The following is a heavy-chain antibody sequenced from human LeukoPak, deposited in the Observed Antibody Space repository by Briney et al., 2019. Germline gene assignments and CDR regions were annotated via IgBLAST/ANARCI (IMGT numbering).Heavy chain of an antibody. CDR2: IRYDGSNK. Sequence: GGSLRLSCAASGFTFSSYGMHWVRQAPGKGLEWVAFIRYDGSNKYYADSVKGRFTISRDNSKNTPYLQMNSLRAEDTAVYYCAKDGVDTAWGPSYMDVWGKGTTVTISS. V-gene: IGHV3-30*02. CDR1: GFTFSSYG. J-gene: IGHJ6*03. CDR3: AKDGVDTAWGPSYMDV. D-gene: IGHD5-18*01.